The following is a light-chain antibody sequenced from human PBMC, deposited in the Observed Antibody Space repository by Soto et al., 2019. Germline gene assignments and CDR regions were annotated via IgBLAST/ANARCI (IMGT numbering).Light chain of an antibody. CDR3: QQLNTYPA. V-gene: IGKV1-9*01. CDR1: QGIGSY. Sequence: DLPLTQSPSFLSASAGDRVTITCRASQGIGSYLGWYQQAPGKAPKLLIYGASTLQSGVPSRFSGSGSGTEFTLTISSLQPEDVATYFCQQLNTYPAFGGGTKVDIK. CDR2: GAS. J-gene: IGKJ4*01.